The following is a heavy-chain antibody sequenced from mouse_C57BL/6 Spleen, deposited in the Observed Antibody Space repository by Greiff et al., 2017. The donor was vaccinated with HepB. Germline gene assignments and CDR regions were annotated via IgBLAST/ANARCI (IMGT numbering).Heavy chain of an antibody. CDR2: IYPGSGNT. D-gene: IGHD1-1*01. J-gene: IGHJ4*01. CDR3: ARPSTVVEAMDY. Sequence: QVQLQQSGPELVKPGASVKISCKASGYSFTSYYIHWVKQRPGQGLEWIGWIYPGSGNTKYNEKFKGKATLTADTSSSTAYMQLSSLTSEDSAVYYCARPSTVVEAMDYWGQGTSVTVSS. V-gene: IGHV1-66*01. CDR1: GYSFTSYY.